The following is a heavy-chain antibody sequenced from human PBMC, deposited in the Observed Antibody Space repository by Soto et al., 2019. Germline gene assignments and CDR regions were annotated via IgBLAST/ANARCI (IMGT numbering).Heavy chain of an antibody. CDR2: ISYDGSNK. CDR3: AKGVRYFDSRAWFDP. V-gene: IGHV3-30*18. CDR1: GFTFSSYG. J-gene: IGHJ5*02. Sequence: ESGGGVVQPGRSLRLSCAASGFTFSSYGMHWVRQAPGKGLEWVAVISYDGSNKYYADSVKGRFTISRDNSKNTLYLQMNSLRAEDTAVYYCAKGVRYFDSRAWFDPWGQGTLVTVSS. D-gene: IGHD3-9*01.